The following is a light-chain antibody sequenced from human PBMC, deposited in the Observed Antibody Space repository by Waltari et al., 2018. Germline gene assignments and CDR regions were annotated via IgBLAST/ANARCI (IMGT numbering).Light chain of an antibody. CDR3: SSYTSSSTWV. V-gene: IGLV2-14*01. CDR2: DVS. CDR1: SSDVGGYND. J-gene: IGLJ3*02. Sequence: QSALTHPASVSGSPGQSTTISCTGTSSDVGGYNDVPWYQQHPGQAPKLMIYDVSNRPSGVSNRFSGSKSGNTASLTISGLQAEDEADYYCSSYTSSSTWVFGGGTKVTVL.